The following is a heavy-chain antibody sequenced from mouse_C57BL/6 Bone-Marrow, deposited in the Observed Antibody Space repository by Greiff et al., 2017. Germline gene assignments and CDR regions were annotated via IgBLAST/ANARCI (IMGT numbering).Heavy chain of an antibody. CDR1: VYTFTSYW. D-gene: IGHD1-1*01. V-gene: IGHV1-55*01. J-gene: IGHJ3*01. CDR2: IYPGSGST. CDR3: ARYYYGPWFAY. Sequence: QVQLQQPGAELVKPGASVKMSCKASVYTFTSYWITWVKQRPGQGLEWIGDIYPGSGSTNYNEKFTSKATLTVDTASITAYMQLSSVTSEDSAVYYCARYYYGPWFAYWGQGTLVTVSA.